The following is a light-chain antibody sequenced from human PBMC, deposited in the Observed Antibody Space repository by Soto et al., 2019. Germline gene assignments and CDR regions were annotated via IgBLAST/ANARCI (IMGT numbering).Light chain of an antibody. CDR2: DAS. CDR1: LSISSW. Sequence: DIQMTQSPSTLSASVGDRVTITCRASLSISSWLAWYQQKPGKAPKLLIYDASSVESGVPSRFSGSGSGTEFTLTISSLQPDDFATYYCQQYNSYLWTFGQGTKVEIK. J-gene: IGKJ1*01. V-gene: IGKV1-5*01. CDR3: QQYNSYLWT.